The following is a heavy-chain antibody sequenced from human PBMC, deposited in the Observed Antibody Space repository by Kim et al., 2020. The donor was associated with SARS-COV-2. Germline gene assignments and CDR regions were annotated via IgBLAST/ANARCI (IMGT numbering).Heavy chain of an antibody. J-gene: IGHJ4*02. Sequence: SETLSLTCAVYGGSFSGYYWSWIRQPPGKGLEWIGEINHSGSTNYNPSLKSRVTISVDTSKNQFSLKLSSVTAADTAVYYCARAGGRYCSSTSCYGPFDYWGQGTLVTVSS. CDR1: GGSFSGYY. V-gene: IGHV4-34*01. CDR2: INHSGST. CDR3: ARAGGRYCSSTSCYGPFDY. D-gene: IGHD2-2*01.